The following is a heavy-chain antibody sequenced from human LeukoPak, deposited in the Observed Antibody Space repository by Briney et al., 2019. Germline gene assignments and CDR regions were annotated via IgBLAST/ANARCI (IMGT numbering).Heavy chain of an antibody. Sequence: SETLSLTCTVSGGSISNYYWIWIRQPPGKGLQWIGHISYSGNTNYNPSLKSRVAMSVDTSRNQISLKVTSVTAADTAVYYCARGHDGVVGWFAPWGRGTLVTVSS. CDR2: ISYSGNT. V-gene: IGHV4-59*01. D-gene: IGHD2-15*01. J-gene: IGHJ5*02. CDR1: GGSISNYY. CDR3: ARGHDGVVGWFAP.